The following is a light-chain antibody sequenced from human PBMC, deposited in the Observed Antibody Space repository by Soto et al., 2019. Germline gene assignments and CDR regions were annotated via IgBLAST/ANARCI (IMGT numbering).Light chain of an antibody. V-gene: IGLV2-14*01. Sequence: QSGLTQPASVSGSPGQAITISCTGTSSDVGGYNFVAWYQHHPRKAPKVMIYEVSNRPSGVYNRFSGSKSGNTASLTISGLQAEDDADYYCSSYTSSSTLVCGGGTKLTVL. J-gene: IGLJ2*01. CDR2: EVS. CDR1: SSDVGGYNF. CDR3: SSYTSSSTLV.